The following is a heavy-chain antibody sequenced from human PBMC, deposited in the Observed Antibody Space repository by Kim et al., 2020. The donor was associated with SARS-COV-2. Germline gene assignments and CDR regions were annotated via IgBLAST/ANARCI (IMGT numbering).Heavy chain of an antibody. CDR3: ARRAGYYYGSGSPLDY. D-gene: IGHD3-10*01. Sequence: SRKSRITISVDTSKNQFSLKLGSVPAADTAVYYCARRAGYYYGSGSPLDYWGQGTLVTVSS. J-gene: IGHJ4*02. V-gene: IGHV4-34*01.